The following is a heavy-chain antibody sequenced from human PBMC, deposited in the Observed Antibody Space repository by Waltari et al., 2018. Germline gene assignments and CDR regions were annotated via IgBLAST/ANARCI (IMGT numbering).Heavy chain of an antibody. CDR3: ARGRYSYAVYYGLDV. J-gene: IGHJ6*02. V-gene: IGHV4-30-2*01. D-gene: IGHD3-16*01. Sequence: QLQLQVSGSGLVRPSETLSLTCGVSGGPINSGDYCWTWIRKPPGKGLEWIGYIYHTGSTYYNPSLRSRVTISVDRSKNHFALNLTSVRAADTAVYYCARGRYSYAVYYGLDVWGQGTTVTVSS. CDR2: IYHTGST. CDR1: GGPINSGDYC.